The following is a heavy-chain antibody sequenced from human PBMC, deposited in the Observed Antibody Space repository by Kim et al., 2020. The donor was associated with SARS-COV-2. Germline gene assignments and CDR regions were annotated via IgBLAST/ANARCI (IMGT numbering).Heavy chain of an antibody. D-gene: IGHD4-17*01. V-gene: IGHV4-59*13. CDR2: IYDTWST. CDR3: ARAGPYGDYVMQNWYFDL. J-gene: IGHJ2*01. CDR1: GGSINDYY. Sequence: SETLSLTCTVSGGSINDYYWSWIRQPPGKGLEWIGSIYDTWSTNYNPSLTSRVTTSVDTSKNQFSLNLSSVTAADTAVYYCARAGPYGDYVMQNWYFDLWGRGTLVTVSS.